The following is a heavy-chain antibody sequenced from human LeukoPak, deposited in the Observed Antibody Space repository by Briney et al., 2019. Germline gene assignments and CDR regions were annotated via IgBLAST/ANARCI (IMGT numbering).Heavy chain of an antibody. CDR2: ISSGGGST. CDR3: AKERRSSMDV. J-gene: IGHJ6*03. Sequence: PGGSLRLSCEASGFIFTTSAISWVRQAPGKGLEWVSFISSGGGSTYHSDSVRGRFTISRDNSNNTVSLHMHSLRVEDTAIYYCAKERRSSMDVWGNGTTVSVSS. CDR1: GFIFTTSA. D-gene: IGHD6-6*01. V-gene: IGHV3-23*01.